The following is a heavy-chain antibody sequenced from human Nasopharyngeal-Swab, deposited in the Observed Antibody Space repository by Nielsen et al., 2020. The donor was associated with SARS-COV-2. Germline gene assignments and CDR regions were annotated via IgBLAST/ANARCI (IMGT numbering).Heavy chain of an antibody. D-gene: IGHD3-3*01. Sequence: WIRQPPGKGLEWVSLISGDGGSTYYADSVKGRFTISRDNSKNSLYLQMNSLRTEDTALYYCAKAIRLLEWLFLSWGQGTLVTVSS. J-gene: IGHJ5*02. CDR3: AKAIRLLEWLFLS. V-gene: IGHV3-43*02. CDR2: ISGDGGST.